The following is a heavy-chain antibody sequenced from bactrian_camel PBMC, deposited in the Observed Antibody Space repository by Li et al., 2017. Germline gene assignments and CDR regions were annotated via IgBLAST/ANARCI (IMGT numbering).Heavy chain of an antibody. D-gene: IGHD2*01. CDR2: LDADGVT. CDR1: GYRGIRYC. V-gene: IGHV3S26*01. J-gene: IGHJ4*01. Sequence: HVQLVESGGGSVQSGGSLRLSCAASGYRGIRYCMGWFRQAPGKEREGVAQLDADGVTTYAASVKGRFTISQDNAKNTLYLQMNSLKPEDTAMYYCAARRSSTTIVVVTTLDPYEYNYWGQGTQVTVS. CDR3: AARRSSTTIVVVTTLDPYEYNY.